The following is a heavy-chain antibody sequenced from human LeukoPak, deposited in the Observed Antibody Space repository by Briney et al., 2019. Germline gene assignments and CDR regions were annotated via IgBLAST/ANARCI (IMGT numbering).Heavy chain of an antibody. J-gene: IGHJ4*02. D-gene: IGHD6-19*01. CDR3: ATSVTSSSGWYYGY. Sequence: SETLSLTCSVSGGSISSLSYYWGWVRQPPGRREGIGSIYYGGRTYYNPSLKSRVTMPVDTSKNQFSLKLSSVTAADTAIYYCATSVTSSSGWYYGYWGQGSLVTVSS. CDR1: GGSISSLSYY. CDR2: IYYGGRT. V-gene: IGHV4-39*01.